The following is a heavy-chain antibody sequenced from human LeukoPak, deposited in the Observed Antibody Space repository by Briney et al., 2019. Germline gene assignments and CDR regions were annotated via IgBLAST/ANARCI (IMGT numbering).Heavy chain of an antibody. CDR1: GGSISSYY. J-gene: IGHJ4*02. V-gene: IGHV4-59*01. CDR2: IYYSGST. D-gene: IGHD3-22*01. CDR3: ARDPNDGSGYFYYFDY. Sequence: PSETLSLTCTVSGGSISSYYWSWIRQPPGKGLEWIGYIYYSGSTNYNPSLKSRVTISVDTSKNQFSLKLSSMTAADTAVYYCARDPNDGSGYFYYFDYWGQGTLVTVSS.